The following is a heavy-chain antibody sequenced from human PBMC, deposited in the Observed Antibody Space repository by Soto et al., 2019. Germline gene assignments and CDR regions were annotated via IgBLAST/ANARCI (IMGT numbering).Heavy chain of an antibody. J-gene: IGHJ4*02. CDR1: GFTFSSYA. Sequence: GGSLRLSCAASGFTFSSYAMSWVRQAPGKGLEWVSAISGSGGSTYYADSVKGRFTISRDNSKNTLYLQMNSPRAEDTAVYYCAKDPKIGAAAAPTFDYWGQGTLVTVSS. D-gene: IGHD6-13*01. CDR2: ISGSGGST. V-gene: IGHV3-23*01. CDR3: AKDPKIGAAAAPTFDY.